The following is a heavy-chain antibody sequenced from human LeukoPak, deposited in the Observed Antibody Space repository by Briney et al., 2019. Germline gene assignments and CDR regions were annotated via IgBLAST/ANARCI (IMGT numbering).Heavy chain of an antibody. Sequence: GGSLRLSCAASGFTFSSYSMNWVRQAPGKGLEWVSSISSSSSYIYYADSVKGRFTISRDNAKNSLYLQMNSLRAEDTAVYYCARSGRSSGWWAVVPGNFDYWGQGTLVTVSS. V-gene: IGHV3-21*01. CDR1: GFTFSSYS. CDR2: ISSSSSYI. CDR3: ARSGRSSGWWAVVPGNFDY. J-gene: IGHJ4*02. D-gene: IGHD6-19*01.